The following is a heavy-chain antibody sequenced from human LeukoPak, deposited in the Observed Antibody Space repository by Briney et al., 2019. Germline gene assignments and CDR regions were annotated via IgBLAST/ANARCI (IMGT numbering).Heavy chain of an antibody. CDR1: GFTFSSYS. D-gene: IGHD2-2*01. J-gene: IGHJ6*02. CDR3: ARDMGVVVVPAAMRSFYYGMDV. CDR2: ISSSSSYI. Sequence: GGSLRLSCAASGFTFSSYSMNWVRQAPGKGLEWFSSISSSSSYIYYADSVKGRFTISRDNAKNSLYLQMNSLRAEDTAVYYCARDMGVVVVPAAMRSFYYGMDVWGQGTTVTVSS. V-gene: IGHV3-21*01.